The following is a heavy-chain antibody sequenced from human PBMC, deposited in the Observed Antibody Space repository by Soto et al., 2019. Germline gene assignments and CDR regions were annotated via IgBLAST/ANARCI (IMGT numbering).Heavy chain of an antibody. CDR2: IGPESGAT. D-gene: IGHD5-12*01. Sequence: XSVKFSCKASGYTFTCHYIHWVRQAPEQGPEWMGEIGPESGATRYAQKFQGRVTMTRDMSITTVYMELNNLSPDDTAVYYCGRGRSGQIVVFYSGQGNPVTVSS. CDR1: GYTFTCHY. J-gene: IGHJ4*02. CDR3: GRGRSGQIVVFY. V-gene: IGHV1-2*02.